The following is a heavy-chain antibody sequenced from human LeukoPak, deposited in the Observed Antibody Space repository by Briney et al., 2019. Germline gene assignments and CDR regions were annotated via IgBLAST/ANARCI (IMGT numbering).Heavy chain of an antibody. J-gene: IGHJ4*02. D-gene: IGHD4-17*01. CDR1: GYTFTGYY. CDR3: ARRSTVTSQDATFFDY. CDR2: INPNSGGT. Sequence: ASVKVSCKASGYTFTGYYMHWVRQAPGQGFEWMGWINPNSGGTNYAQKFQGRVTMTRDTSISTAYMELSRLRSDDTAVYYCARRSTVTSQDATFFDYWGQGTLVTVSS. V-gene: IGHV1-2*02.